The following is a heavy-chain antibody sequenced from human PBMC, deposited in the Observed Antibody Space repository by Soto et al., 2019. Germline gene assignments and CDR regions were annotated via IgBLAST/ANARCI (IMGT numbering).Heavy chain of an antibody. Sequence: QVQLVESGGGVVQPGRSLRLSCAASGFTFSSYGMQWVRQAPGKGLEWVAVISYDGSNKYYADSAKGRFTISRDNSKNTLYLQMNSLRAEDTAVYYCAKDIGQWVAVAGRGPYWRQGTLVTVSS. CDR2: ISYDGSNK. V-gene: IGHV3-30*18. D-gene: IGHD6-19*01. CDR1: GFTFSSYG. CDR3: AKDIGQWVAVAGRGPY. J-gene: IGHJ4*02.